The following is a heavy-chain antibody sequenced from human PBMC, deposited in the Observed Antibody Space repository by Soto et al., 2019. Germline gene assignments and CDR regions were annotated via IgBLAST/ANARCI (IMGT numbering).Heavy chain of an antibody. Sequence: QVQLQESGPGLVKPSETLSLICSVSGYSVKSASYYWTCLRQPPGQGLEWIGYISDSSRSTNYNPSLKSRVSMSVDTSRNQFSLTLTSVTAADTGVYYCARDRVGDIVSTKPWSSIDLWGRGTLVTVSA. D-gene: IGHD5-12*01. CDR1: GYSVKSASYY. V-gene: IGHV4-61*01. CDR2: ISDSSRST. CDR3: ARDRVGDIVSTKPWSSIDL. J-gene: IGHJ2*01.